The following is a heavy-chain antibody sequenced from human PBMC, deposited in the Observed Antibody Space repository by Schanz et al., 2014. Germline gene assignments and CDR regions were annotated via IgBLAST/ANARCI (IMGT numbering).Heavy chain of an antibody. D-gene: IGHD1-1*01. CDR2: ISASGGDT. J-gene: IGHJ4*02. CDR3: AKKVPAYNPFDS. Sequence: EVQLLESGGGLVQPGGSLRLSCAASGFTFGSYAMGWVRQAPGKGLEWLSVISASGGDTYYAESVKGRFTISRDNSKNMLYLQMDSLRAEDTAVYFCAKKVPAYNPFDSWGQGTLVTVSS. V-gene: IGHV3-23*01. CDR1: GFTFGSYA.